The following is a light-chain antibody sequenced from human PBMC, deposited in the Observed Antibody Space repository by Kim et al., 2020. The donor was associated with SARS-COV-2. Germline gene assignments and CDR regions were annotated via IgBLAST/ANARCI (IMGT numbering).Light chain of an antibody. Sequence: GQKVTISCSGSSSNIGKNYVYWYQQLPKTAPKLLIYDNNERPSGIPDRFSGSKSGTSATLGITGLQTGDEADYYCGTWDSSLSAVVFGGGTQLTVL. V-gene: IGLV1-51*01. CDR1: SSNIGKNY. J-gene: IGLJ2*01. CDR3: GTWDSSLSAVV. CDR2: DNN.